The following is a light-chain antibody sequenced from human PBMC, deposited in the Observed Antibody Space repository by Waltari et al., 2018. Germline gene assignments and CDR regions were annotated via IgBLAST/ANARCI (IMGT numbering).Light chain of an antibody. Sequence: DIVMTQSPDSLAVSLGERATINCKSSQSVLYSSNNKNYLAWYQQKPGQPPKLLIYWASTRDSMVPDRFRGTGSVTVFNLTYHSLVAEDVAVYYCQQYYSTPWTFGQGTKVKIK. CDR2: WAS. CDR1: QSVLYSSNNKNY. J-gene: IGKJ1*01. V-gene: IGKV4-1*01. CDR3: QQYYSTPWT.